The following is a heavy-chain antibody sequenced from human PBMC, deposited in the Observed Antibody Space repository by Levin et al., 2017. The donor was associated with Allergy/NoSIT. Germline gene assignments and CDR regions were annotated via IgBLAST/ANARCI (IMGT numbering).Heavy chain of an antibody. CDR2: IYGGDSDT. CDR1: GFVFNNYW. CDR3: ARHLGTVSVCDY. D-gene: IGHD4-11*01. V-gene: IGHV5-51*01. J-gene: IGHJ4*02. Sequence: GESLKISCKTSGFVFNNYWIGWVRQKPGKALEWMGMIYGGDSDTRYSPSFQGQVTMSVDRSINTVYLQWSALVASDTAFYYCARHLGTVSVCDYCGQGTLVAVSS.